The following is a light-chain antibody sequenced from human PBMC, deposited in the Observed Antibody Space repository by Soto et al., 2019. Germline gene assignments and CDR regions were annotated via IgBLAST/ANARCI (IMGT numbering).Light chain of an antibody. V-gene: IGKV1-5*03. J-gene: IGKJ3*01. CDR1: QIINTW. Sequence: DIHMTQSPSSLSASVGDRVTITCRASQIINTWLAWYQQKPGKAPNLLIYRASNLVNGVPSRFSGSGSGTEFTLTISSLQPDDFSIYYCQQYETYSGTFGPGTKVDL. CDR2: RAS. CDR3: QQYETYSGT.